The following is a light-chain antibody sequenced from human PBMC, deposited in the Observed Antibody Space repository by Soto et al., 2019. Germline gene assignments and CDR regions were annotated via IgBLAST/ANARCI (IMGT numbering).Light chain of an antibody. Sequence: EIVMTQSPDTLSVSPGARATLSCRASQSVRSNLAWYQQKPAQAPRLLIYGASTRATGIPARFSGSGSGTEFTLTISSLQSEDFAVYYCQQYDNSPITFGQGTRLEIK. J-gene: IGKJ5*01. CDR1: QSVRSN. V-gene: IGKV3-15*01. CDR2: GAS. CDR3: QQYDNSPIT.